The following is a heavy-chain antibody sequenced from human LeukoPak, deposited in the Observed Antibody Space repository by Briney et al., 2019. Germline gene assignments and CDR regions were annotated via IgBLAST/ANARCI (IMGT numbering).Heavy chain of an antibody. CDR3: ARVVPTIVVVPAAPFDP. CDR1: GGSTSSGDYY. CDR2: IYYSGST. V-gene: IGHV4-30-4*01. J-gene: IGHJ5*02. Sequence: SQTLSLTCTVSGGSTSSGDYYWSWIRQPPGKGLEWIGYIYYSGSTYYNPSLKSRVTISVDTSKNQFSLKLSSVTAADTAVYYCARVVPTIVVVPAAPFDPWGQGTLVTVSS. D-gene: IGHD2-2*01.